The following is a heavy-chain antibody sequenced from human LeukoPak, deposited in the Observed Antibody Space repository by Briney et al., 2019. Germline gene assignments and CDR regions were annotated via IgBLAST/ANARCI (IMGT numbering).Heavy chain of an antibody. J-gene: IGHJ4*02. Sequence: SETLSLTCTVSGGSISSYYWSWIRQPPGKGLEWIGYIYYSGSTNYNPSLKSRVTISVDTSKNQFSLKLSSVTAADTAVYYCARTAVGDFDYWGQGTLVTVSS. V-gene: IGHV4-59*01. CDR2: IYYSGST. CDR3: ARTAVGDFDY. CDR1: GGSISSYY. D-gene: IGHD1-26*01.